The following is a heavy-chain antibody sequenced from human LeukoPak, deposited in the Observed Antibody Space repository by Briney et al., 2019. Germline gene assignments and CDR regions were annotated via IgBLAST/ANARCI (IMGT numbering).Heavy chain of an antibody. J-gene: IGHJ5*02. CDR1: GFTFSSYG. D-gene: IGHD6-19*01. Sequence: GESLKISCAASGFTFSSYGMHWVRQAPGKGLEWVAFIRYDGSNKYYADSVKGRFTISRDNSKNTLYLQMNSLRAEDTAVYYCAKDPSSGWSSFDPWGQGTLVTVSS. CDR2: IRYDGSNK. CDR3: AKDPSSGWSSFDP. V-gene: IGHV3-30*02.